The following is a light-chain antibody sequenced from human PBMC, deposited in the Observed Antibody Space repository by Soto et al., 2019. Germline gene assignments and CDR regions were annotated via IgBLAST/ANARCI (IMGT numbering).Light chain of an antibody. V-gene: IGKV3-11*01. J-gene: IGKJ4*01. CDR2: DAS. CDR1: QSVSSY. Sequence: EIVLTQSPATLSLSPGERVTLSCRASQSVSSYLALYQQKPGQAPRLLIYDASNRATGIPARFSGSGSGTDFTLTISSLEPEDFAVYYCQQRSNWPSLTFGGGTKVEIK. CDR3: QQRSNWPSLT.